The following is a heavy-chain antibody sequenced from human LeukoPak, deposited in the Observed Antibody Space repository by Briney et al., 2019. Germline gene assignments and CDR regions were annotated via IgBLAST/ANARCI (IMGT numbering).Heavy chain of an antibody. CDR2: ISWNSGNK. CDR1: GFTFDDYA. Sequence: PGGSLRLSCAASGFTFDDYAMHWVRQAPGMGLEWVSGISWNSGNKGYADSVKGRFTISRDNAKNSLYLQMNSLRTEATALYYCAKDKTTVTRGGLDVWGQGTTVTVSS. V-gene: IGHV3-9*01. J-gene: IGHJ6*02. D-gene: IGHD4-11*01. CDR3: AKDKTTVTRGGLDV.